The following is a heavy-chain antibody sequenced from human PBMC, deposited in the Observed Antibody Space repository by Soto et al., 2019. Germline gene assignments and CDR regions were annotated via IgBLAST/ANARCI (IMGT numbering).Heavy chain of an antibody. Sequence: QVQLVQSGAEVKKPGASVKVSCKASVYTFTSYVISLVRQAPGQGLEWMVWIRAYNGNTNYAQKLQGRVTMTTDTSKSTAYMELRSLRSEDTAVYYCARVAYDYVWGSYRFRSHAFDVWGHGAMVTVS. V-gene: IGHV1-18*01. D-gene: IGHD3-16*02. CDR1: VYTFTSYV. CDR3: ARVAYDYVWGSYRFRSHAFDV. CDR2: IRAYNGNT. J-gene: IGHJ3*01.